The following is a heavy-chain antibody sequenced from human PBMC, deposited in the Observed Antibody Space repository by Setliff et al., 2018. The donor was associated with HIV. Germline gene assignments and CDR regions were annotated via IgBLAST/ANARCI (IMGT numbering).Heavy chain of an antibody. CDR2: INHSGST. CDR1: GRSFSAYH. J-gene: IGHJ4*01. D-gene: IGHD3-3*01. Sequence: SETLSLTCAVYGRSFSAYHWSWIRQTPGKGLEWLGEINHSGSTAYNLALESRVSTSIDTSKNQFSLKLTSVTAADTAIYYCARGRDYTGSWFRPFYLDFWGHGNLVTVSS. CDR3: ARGRDYTGSWFRPFYLDF. V-gene: IGHV4-34*01.